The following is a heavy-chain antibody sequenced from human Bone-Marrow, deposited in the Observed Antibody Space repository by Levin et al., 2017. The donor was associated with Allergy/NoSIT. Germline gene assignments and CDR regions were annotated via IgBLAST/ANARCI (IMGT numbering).Heavy chain of an antibody. Sequence: SQTLSLTCTVSGGSIISAGYHWTWIRQYPGKGLEWIGYISYRGSTYSNPSLKSRLTMSTDTPEQHFSLNPTSVSAADTAVYSCARLGGYSFDCWGLGALVTVSS. CDR1: GGSIISAGYH. D-gene: IGHD7-27*01. CDR2: ISYRGST. CDR3: ARLGGYSFDC. V-gene: IGHV4-31*03. J-gene: IGHJ4*02.